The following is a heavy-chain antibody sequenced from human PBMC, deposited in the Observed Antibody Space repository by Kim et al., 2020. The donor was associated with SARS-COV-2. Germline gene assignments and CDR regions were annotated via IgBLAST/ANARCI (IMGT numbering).Heavy chain of an antibody. D-gene: IGHD3-10*01. CDR3: AKDSGRDYYFDH. CDR2: P. Sequence: PTYAQGFAGRFVFSLDTSVTTAYLQINVLKSEDTAVYFCAKDSGRDYYFDHWGQGTLVTVSS. J-gene: IGHJ4*02. V-gene: IGHV7-4-1*02.